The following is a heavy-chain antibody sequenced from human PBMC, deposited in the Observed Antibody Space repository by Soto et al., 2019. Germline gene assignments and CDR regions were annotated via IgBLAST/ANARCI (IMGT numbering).Heavy chain of an antibody. J-gene: IGHJ6*02. D-gene: IGHD2-2*01. CDR3: TTDFGVKPGYCSSTSCYAGRLVDGMDV. CDR2: IKSKTDGGTT. V-gene: IGHV3-15*07. CDR1: GFTFSNAW. Sequence: GGSLRLSCAASGFTFSNAWMNWVRQAPGKGLEWVGRIKSKTDGGTTDYAAPVKGRFTISRDDSKNTLYLQMNSLKTEDTAVYYCTTDFGVKPGYCSSTSCYAGRLVDGMDVWGQGTTVTVSS.